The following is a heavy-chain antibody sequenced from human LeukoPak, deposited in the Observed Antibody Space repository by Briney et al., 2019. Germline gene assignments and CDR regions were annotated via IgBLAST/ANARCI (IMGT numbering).Heavy chain of an antibody. CDR1: GYSISSGYY. J-gene: IGHJ4*02. CDR3: ASLGVPAARYYFDY. Sequence: SETLSLTCAVSGYSISSGYYWGWIRQPPGQGLEWIGSIYHSGSTYYNPSHKSRVTISVDTSKNQFSLKLSSVTAADTAVYYCASLGVPAARYYFDYWGQGTLVTVSS. V-gene: IGHV4-38-2*01. D-gene: IGHD2-2*01. CDR2: IYHSGST.